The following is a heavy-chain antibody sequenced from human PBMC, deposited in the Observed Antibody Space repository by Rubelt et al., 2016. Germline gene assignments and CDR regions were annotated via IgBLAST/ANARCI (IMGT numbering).Heavy chain of an antibody. J-gene: IGHJ4*02. V-gene: IGHV1-46*01. Sequence: QVQLVQSGAEVKKPGASVKVSCKASGYTFTSYYMHWVRQAPGQGLEWMGIINPSGGSTSYGPKFQGRVTMTRDTSTSTVYMELSSLRSEDTAVYYCARTKTVEMATIPLAYWGQGTLVTVSS. CDR1: GYTFTSYY. CDR3: ARTKTVEMATIPLAY. CDR2: INPSGGST. D-gene: IGHD5-24*01.